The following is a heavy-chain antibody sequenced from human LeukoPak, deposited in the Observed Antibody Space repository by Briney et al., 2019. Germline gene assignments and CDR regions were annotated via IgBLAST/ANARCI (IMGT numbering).Heavy chain of an antibody. Sequence: HSGGSLRLSCAAPGFPFSSSAMSWVRQAPGKGLEWLSTISGGGGSTYYADSVKGRFTISRDNSKNTLYLHMKSLRAEDTAVYYCAKDSRLLLWFGEFYFDYWGQGTLVTVSS. CDR1: GFPFSSSA. J-gene: IGHJ4*02. D-gene: IGHD3-10*01. CDR3: AKDSRLLLWFGEFYFDY. CDR2: ISGGGGST. V-gene: IGHV3-23*01.